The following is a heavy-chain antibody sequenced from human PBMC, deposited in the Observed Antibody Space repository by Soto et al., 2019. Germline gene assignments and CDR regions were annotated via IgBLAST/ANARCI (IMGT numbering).Heavy chain of an antibody. Sequence: GXSVKVSCNASGGSFISLVISWLRQAPGQGPEWMGGINPMLGVANFAQKFQDRVTITADESTTTAYMELSSLRSEDTAVYYCARGPAQFDPWGQGTLVTVSS. CDR3: ARGPAQFDP. CDR1: GGSFISLV. CDR2: INPMLGVA. D-gene: IGHD2-2*01. V-gene: IGHV1-69*10. J-gene: IGHJ5*02.